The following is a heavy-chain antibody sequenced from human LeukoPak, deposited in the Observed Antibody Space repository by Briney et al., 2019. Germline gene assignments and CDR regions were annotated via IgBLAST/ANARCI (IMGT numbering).Heavy chain of an antibody. V-gene: IGHV3-66*01. D-gene: IGHD6-19*01. J-gene: IGHJ4*02. CDR2: IYSGGST. Sequence: GGSLRLSCAASGFTVSSNYMSWVRQAPGKGLEWVSVIYSGGSTYYADSVKGRFTISRDNSKNTLYLQMNSLRAKDTAVYYCARDRDSSGWYYFDYWGQGTLVTVSS. CDR3: ARDRDSSGWYYFDY. CDR1: GFTVSSNY.